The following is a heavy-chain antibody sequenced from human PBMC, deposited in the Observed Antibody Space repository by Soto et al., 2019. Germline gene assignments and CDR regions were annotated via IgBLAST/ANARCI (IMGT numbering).Heavy chain of an antibody. CDR3: TRDFQGQYYYGMDV. J-gene: IGHJ6*02. CDR2: IRGKPNGGAT. CDR1: GFTFGDYA. Sequence: SGGSLRLSXTASGFTFGDYAMNWVRQAPGKGLEWVGFIRGKPNGGATDYAASLKGRFTISRDDSRSVAYLQMNSLKTEDTAVHYCTRDFQGQYYYGMDVWGQGTTVTVSS. V-gene: IGHV3-49*04.